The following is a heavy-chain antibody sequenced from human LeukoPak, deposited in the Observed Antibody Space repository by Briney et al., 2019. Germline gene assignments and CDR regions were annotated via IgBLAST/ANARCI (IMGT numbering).Heavy chain of an antibody. J-gene: IGHJ4*02. V-gene: IGHV3-53*01. D-gene: IGHD3-10*01. Sequence: GGSLRLSCAASGFTFSDYYMSWIRQAPGKGLEWVSVVCTDGNIYYADSVKGRFTISKDNSKNTADLLLNNVRAGDTAVYYCARGRFGDPLNYWGQGTLVTVSS. CDR2: VCTDGNI. CDR3: ARGRFGDPLNY. CDR1: GFTFSDYY.